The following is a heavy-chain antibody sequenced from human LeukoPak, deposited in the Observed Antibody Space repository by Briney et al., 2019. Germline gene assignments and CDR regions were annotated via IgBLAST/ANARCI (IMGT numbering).Heavy chain of an antibody. CDR1: GYTFTSYD. CDR2: MNPNSGNT. J-gene: IGHJ3*02. D-gene: IGHD2/OR15-2a*01. V-gene: IGHV1-8*01. Sequence: ASVKVSCKASGYTFTSYDINWVRQATGQGLEWMGWMNPNSGNTGYAQEFQGRVTMTRNTTISTAYMELSSLRSEDTAVYYCARDADVNAFDIWGQGTMVTVSS. CDR3: ARDADVNAFDI.